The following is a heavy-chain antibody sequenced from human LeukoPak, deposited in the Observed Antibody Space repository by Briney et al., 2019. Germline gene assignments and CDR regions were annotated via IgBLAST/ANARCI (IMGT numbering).Heavy chain of an antibody. Sequence: SETLSLTCTVSGGSISSSSYYWGWIRQPPGKGLEWIGSIYYSGSTYYNPSLKSRVTVSVDTSKDQFSLKLSSVTAADTAVYYCATYCTNISCYAGDAFDIWGQGTMVTVSP. CDR3: ATYCTNISCYAGDAFDI. J-gene: IGHJ3*02. CDR2: IYYSGST. CDR1: GGSISSSSYY. V-gene: IGHV4-39*01. D-gene: IGHD2-2*01.